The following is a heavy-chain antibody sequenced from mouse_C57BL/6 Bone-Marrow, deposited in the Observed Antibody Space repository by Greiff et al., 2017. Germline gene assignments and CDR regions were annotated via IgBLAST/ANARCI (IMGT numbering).Heavy chain of an antibody. CDR3: ARDAMDY. CDR1: GYSITSGYY. CDR2: ISYDGSN. Sequence: EVQLQESGPGLVKPSQSLSLTCSVTGYSITSGYYWNWIRQFPGNKLEWMGYISYDGSNNYNPSLKNRISITRGTSKNQFFLKLNSVTTEDTATYYCARDAMDYWGQGTSVTVSS. V-gene: IGHV3-6*01. J-gene: IGHJ4*01.